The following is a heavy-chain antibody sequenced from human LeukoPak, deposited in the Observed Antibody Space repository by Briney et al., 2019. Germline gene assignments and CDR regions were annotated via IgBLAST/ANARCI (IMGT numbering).Heavy chain of an antibody. CDR3: ARVPLYYYGSGINWFDP. Sequence: SETLSLTCAVYGGSFSGYYWSWIRQPPGKGLEWIGEINHSGSTNYNPSLKSRVTISVDTSENQFSLKLSSVTAADTAVYYCARVPLYYYGSGINWFDPWGQGTLVTVSS. J-gene: IGHJ5*02. V-gene: IGHV4-34*01. CDR2: INHSGST. CDR1: GGSFSGYY. D-gene: IGHD3-10*01.